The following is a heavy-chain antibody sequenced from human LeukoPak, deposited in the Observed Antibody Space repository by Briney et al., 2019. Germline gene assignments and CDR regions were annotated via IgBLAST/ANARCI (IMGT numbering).Heavy chain of an antibody. CDR3: ARHSRAAAGQGGGNFDY. V-gene: IGHV5-51*01. D-gene: IGHD6-13*01. Sequence: GESLQISCQGSGYSFTSYWIGWVRQMPGKGLEWMGIIYPGDSDTRYSPSFQGQVTISADKSISTAYLQWSSLKASDTAMYYCARHSRAAAGQGGGNFDYWGQGTLVTVSS. CDR1: GYSFTSYW. J-gene: IGHJ4*02. CDR2: IYPGDSDT.